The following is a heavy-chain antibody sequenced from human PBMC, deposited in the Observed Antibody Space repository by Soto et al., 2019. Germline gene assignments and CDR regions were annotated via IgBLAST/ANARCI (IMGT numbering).Heavy chain of an antibody. J-gene: IGHJ5*01. CDR1: GGSISSGDCY. CDR3: VRLIGNSWLDF. V-gene: IGHV4-30-4*08. D-gene: IGHD1-26*01. CDR2: IDLTGRT. Sequence: SETLSLTCTFSGGSISSGDCYWSWIRQPPGKGLEWIGYIDLTGRTYYNPSLKSRITINPDTSKNQFSLHLNSVTPEDTAVYYCVRLIGNSWLDFWGQGTLVTVSS.